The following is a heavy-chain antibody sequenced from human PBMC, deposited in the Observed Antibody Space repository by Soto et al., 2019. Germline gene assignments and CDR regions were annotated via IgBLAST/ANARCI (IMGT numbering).Heavy chain of an antibody. CDR3: ARQKQWLSPFDD. CDR1: GGSISSSSYY. J-gene: IGHJ4*02. V-gene: IGHV4-39*01. Sequence: PSETLSLTCTVSGGSISSSSYYWGWIRQPPGKGLEWIGCIYYSGTTYYNPSLKSRVTISVDTSKSQFSLKLSSVTAADTAVYFCARQKQWLSPFDDWGQGTLVTVSS. D-gene: IGHD6-19*01. CDR2: IYYSGTT.